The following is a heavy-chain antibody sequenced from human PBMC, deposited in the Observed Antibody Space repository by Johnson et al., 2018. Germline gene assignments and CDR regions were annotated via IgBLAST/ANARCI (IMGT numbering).Heavy chain of an antibody. J-gene: IGHJ6*02. V-gene: IGHV3-13*01. D-gene: IGHD6-6*01. CDR3: ARSLGYSSSSPKNHYGMDV. Sequence: VQLVESGGGLVQPGGSLRLSCAASGFTFSSYDMHWVRQATGKGLEWVSAIGTAGDTYYPGSGKGRFTISRENAKNSLYLQMNSLRAGDTAVYYCARSLGYSSSSPKNHYGMDVWGQGTTVTVSS. CDR1: GFTFSSYD. CDR2: IGTAGDT.